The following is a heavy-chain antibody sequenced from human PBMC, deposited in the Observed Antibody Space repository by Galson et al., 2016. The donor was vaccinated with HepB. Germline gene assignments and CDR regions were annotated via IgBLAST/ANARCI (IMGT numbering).Heavy chain of an antibody. CDR3: ARELDCGGNCHAGADFDY. CDR2: SHYSGQT. D-gene: IGHD2-21*02. V-gene: IGHV4-59*12. J-gene: IGHJ4*02. Sequence: LSLTCDVSGGSISGYFWSWIRQPPGKGLEWIGASHYSGQTFYNPSLMSRITTSVDMSKNQFSLKLTSVTAADTAVYYCARELDCGGNCHAGADFDYWGQGTLVAVSS. CDR1: GGSISGYF.